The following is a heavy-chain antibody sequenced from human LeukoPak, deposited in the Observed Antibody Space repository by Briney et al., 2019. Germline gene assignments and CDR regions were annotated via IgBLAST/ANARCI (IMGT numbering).Heavy chain of an antibody. Sequence: GRSLRLSCAAPGFIFSSYGMHWVRKAPGKGLEWVAFIWYEGSSKYYAASVKGRFTISRDNSKNTLYLQMNSLRVEDMCVYFCARDRGDHYYRDCWGQGTVLTVP. CDR2: IWYEGSSK. CDR3: ARDRGDHYYRDC. J-gene: IGHJ4*02. CDR1: GFIFSSYG. D-gene: IGHD4-17*01. V-gene: IGHV3-33*01.